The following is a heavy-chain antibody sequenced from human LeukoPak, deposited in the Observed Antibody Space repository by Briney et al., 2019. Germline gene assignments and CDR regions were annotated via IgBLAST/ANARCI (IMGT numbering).Heavy chain of an antibody. D-gene: IGHD6-13*01. J-gene: IGHJ4*02. V-gene: IGHV1-69*04. CDR3: ASVGIAAAGPNFDY. CDR2: IIPILGIA. Sequence: SVKVSCKASGGTFSSYAISWVRQAPGQGLEWMGRIIPILGIANYAQKFQGRVTITADKSTSTAYMELSSLRSEDTAVYYCASVGIAAAGPNFDYWGRGTLVTVSS. CDR1: GGTFSSYA.